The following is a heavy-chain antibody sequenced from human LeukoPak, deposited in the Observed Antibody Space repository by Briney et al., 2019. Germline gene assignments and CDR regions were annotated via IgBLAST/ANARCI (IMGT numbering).Heavy chain of an antibody. Sequence: SETLSLTCTVSGDSISSYYWSWLRQPAGRGLEWIGRIYTSGSTNYNPSLKSRVTMSLDTSKNQFSLKLSSVTAADTAVYYCARVHTTGYFPRYSYYYMDGGGRGTTVTVSS. V-gene: IGHV4-4*07. D-gene: IGHD3-9*01. CDR2: IYTSGST. CDR1: GDSISSYY. J-gene: IGHJ6*03. CDR3: ARVHTTGYFPRYSYYYMDG.